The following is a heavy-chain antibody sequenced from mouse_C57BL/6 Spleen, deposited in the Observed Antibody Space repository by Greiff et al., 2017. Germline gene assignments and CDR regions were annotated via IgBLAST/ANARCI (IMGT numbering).Heavy chain of an antibody. D-gene: IGHD2-3*01. CDR3: ARRDCYYYFDY. J-gene: IGHJ2*01. V-gene: IGHV5-9*01. CDR2: ISGGGGNT. CDR1: GFTFSSYT. Sequence: EVQLVESGGGLVKPGGSLKLSCAASGFTFSSYTMSWVRQTPEKRLEWVATISGGGGNTYYPDSVKGRFTISRDNAKNTLYLQMSSLRSEDTALYYCARRDCYYYFDYWGQGTTLTVSS.